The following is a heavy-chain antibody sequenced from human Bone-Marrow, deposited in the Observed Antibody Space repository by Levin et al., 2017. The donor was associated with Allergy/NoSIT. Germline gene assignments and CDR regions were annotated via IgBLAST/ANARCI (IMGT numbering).Heavy chain of an antibody. CDR3: ARRLPGYFYDSSTSWALDI. J-gene: IGHJ3*02. CDR2: IYPGDSDT. V-gene: IGHV5-51*01. D-gene: IGHD3-22*01. CDR1: GYRFTTHW. Sequence: GESLKISCKASGYRFTTHWIAWVRQMPGKGLEWMGLIYPGDSDTVYSPSFQAQVTISSDKSINTAYLQWSSLKASDTAMYYCARRLPGYFYDSSTSWALDIWGLGTMVTLSS.